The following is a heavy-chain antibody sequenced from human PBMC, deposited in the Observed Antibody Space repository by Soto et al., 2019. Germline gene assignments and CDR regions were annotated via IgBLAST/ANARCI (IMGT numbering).Heavy chain of an antibody. Sequence: EASVKVSCKASGGTFSSYAISWVRQAPGQGLEWMGGIIPIFGTANYAQKFQGRVTITADESTSTAYMELSSLRSEDTAVYYCARCAVVGTDYYYGMDVWGQGTTVTVSS. V-gene: IGHV1-69*13. CDR2: IIPIFGTA. CDR3: ARCAVVGTDYYYGMDV. D-gene: IGHD6-19*01. CDR1: GGTFSSYA. J-gene: IGHJ6*02.